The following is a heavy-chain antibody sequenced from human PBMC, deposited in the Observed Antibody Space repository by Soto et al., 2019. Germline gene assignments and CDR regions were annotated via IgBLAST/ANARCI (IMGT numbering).Heavy chain of an antibody. CDR2: IYHSGST. V-gene: IGHV4-30-2*01. Sequence: SETLSLTCAVSGGSISSGGYSWSWIRQPPGKGLEWIGYIYHSGSTYYNPSLKSRVTISVDRSKNQFSLKLSSVTAADTAVYYCARAGYCSSTSCHYFDYWGQGTLVTVSS. CDR1: GGSISSGGYS. D-gene: IGHD2-2*01. CDR3: ARAGYCSSTSCHYFDY. J-gene: IGHJ4*02.